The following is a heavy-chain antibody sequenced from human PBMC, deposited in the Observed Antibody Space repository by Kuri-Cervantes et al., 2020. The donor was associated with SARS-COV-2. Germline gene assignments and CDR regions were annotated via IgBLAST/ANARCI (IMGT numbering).Heavy chain of an antibody. V-gene: IGHV3-74*01. CDR3: ARPGWGGYDWFDP. CDR1: GFTFSSYW. J-gene: IGHJ5*02. D-gene: IGHD3-3*01. Sequence: GESLKISCAASGFTFSSYWMHWVRQAPGKGLVWVSRINSDGSSTSYADSVKGRFTISRDNAKNSLYLQMNSLRAEDTAVYYCARPGWGGYDWFDPWGQGTLVTVSS. CDR2: INSDGSST.